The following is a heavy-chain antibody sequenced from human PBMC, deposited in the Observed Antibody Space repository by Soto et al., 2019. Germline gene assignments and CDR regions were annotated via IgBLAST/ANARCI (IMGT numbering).Heavy chain of an antibody. V-gene: IGHV1-69*13. D-gene: IGHD6-13*01. CDR1: GGTFSSYA. CDR2: IIPIFGTA. CDR3: AGDSSSWYYYYYGMDV. J-gene: IGHJ6*02. Sequence: SVKVSCKASGGTFSSYAISWVRQAPGQGLEWMGGIIPIFGTANYAQKFQGRVTITADESTSTAYMELSSLRSEDTAVYYCAGDSSSWYYYYYGMDVWGQGTTVTVSS.